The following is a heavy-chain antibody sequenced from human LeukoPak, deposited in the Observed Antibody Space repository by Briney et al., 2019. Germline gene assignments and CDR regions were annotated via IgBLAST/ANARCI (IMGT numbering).Heavy chain of an antibody. CDR1: GFTFSSYA. D-gene: IGHD2-2*01. CDR2: ISGSGGST. Sequence: TGGSLRLSCAASGFTFSSYAMSWVRQAPGKGLEWVSAISGSGGSTYYADSVKGRFTISRDNPKNTLYLQMNSLRAEDTAVYYCAAGPVVVPAAIGYWGQGTLVTVSS. V-gene: IGHV3-23*01. J-gene: IGHJ4*02. CDR3: AAGPVVVPAAIGY.